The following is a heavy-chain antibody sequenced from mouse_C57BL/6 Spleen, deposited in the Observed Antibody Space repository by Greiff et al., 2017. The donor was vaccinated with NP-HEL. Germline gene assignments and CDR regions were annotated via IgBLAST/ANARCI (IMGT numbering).Heavy chain of an antibody. CDR3: ARGGVYGSSYN. D-gene: IGHD1-1*01. Sequence: VQLQQPGAELVMPGASVKLSCKASGYTFTSYWVHWVKQRPGQGLEWIGEIDPSDSYTNYNQKFKGKSTLTVDKSSSTAYMQLSSLTSEDSAVYYCARGGVYGSSYNWGQGTTLTVSS. J-gene: IGHJ2*01. CDR2: IDPSDSYT. CDR1: GYTFTSYW. V-gene: IGHV1-69*01.